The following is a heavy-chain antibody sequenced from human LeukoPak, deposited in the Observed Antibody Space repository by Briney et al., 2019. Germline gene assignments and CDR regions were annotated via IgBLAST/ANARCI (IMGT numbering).Heavy chain of an antibody. CDR2: IKEDGSEK. J-gene: IGHJ4*02. Sequence: GGSLRLSCAASGFTFTSYWMTWVRQAPGKGLEWVANIKEDGSEKYVDSVKGRFSIPRDNAKNSLYLQMNSLRAEDTAVYYCARGHFYSIYWGQGTLVTVSS. CDR3: ARGHFYSIY. D-gene: IGHD2/OR15-2a*01. CDR1: GFTFTSYW. V-gene: IGHV3-7*01.